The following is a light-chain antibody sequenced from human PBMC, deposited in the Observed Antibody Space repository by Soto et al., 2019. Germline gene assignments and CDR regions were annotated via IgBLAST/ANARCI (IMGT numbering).Light chain of an antibody. CDR1: QSFSSH. V-gene: IGKV3-11*01. J-gene: IGKJ4*01. CDR2: DAS. Sequence: EIVLTQSPATLSLSPGERATLSCRASQSFSSHLAWYQQKPGQAPRLLIYDASNRATGITARFSGSGSVTDFTPTISSLEPEDFAVSYCQQRNSWPLSFGGGNKVVIK. CDR3: QQRNSWPLS.